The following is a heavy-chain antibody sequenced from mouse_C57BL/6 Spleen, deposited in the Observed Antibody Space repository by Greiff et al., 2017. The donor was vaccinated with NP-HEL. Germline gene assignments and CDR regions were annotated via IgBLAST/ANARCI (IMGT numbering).Heavy chain of an antibody. CDR2: IYPGDGDT. CDR1: GYAFSSSW. D-gene: IGHD3-2*02. CDR3: ARQLRLDAY. Sequence: VQLQQSGPELVKPGASVKISCKASGYAFSSSWMNWVKQRPGKGLEWLGRIYPGDGDTNYNGKFKGKATLTADKSSSTAYMQISSLTSEDSEVYFCARQLRLDAYWGQGTLVTVSA. J-gene: IGHJ3*01. V-gene: IGHV1-82*01.